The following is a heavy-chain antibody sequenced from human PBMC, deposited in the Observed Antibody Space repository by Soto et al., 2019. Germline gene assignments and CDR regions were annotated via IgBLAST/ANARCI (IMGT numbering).Heavy chain of an antibody. J-gene: IGHJ6*03. Sequence: EVQLVESGGGLVQPGGSLRLSCAASGFTFSSYSMNWVRQAPGKGLEWVSYISSSSSTIYYADSVKGRFTISSDNAKNSLYLQMNSLRAEDTAVYYCARGSSSWRYYYYYMDVWGKGTTVTVSS. D-gene: IGHD6-13*01. V-gene: IGHV3-48*01. CDR3: ARGSSSWRYYYYYMDV. CDR1: GFTFSSYS. CDR2: ISSSSSTI.